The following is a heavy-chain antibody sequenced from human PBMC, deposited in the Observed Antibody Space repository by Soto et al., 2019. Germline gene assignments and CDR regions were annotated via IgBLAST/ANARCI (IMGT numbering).Heavy chain of an antibody. CDR3: ARQLGCTNGVCYRYSPYYYYYYMDV. D-gene: IGHD2-8*01. J-gene: IGHJ6*03. CDR1: GGSISSSSYY. Sequence: PSETLSLTCTVSGGSISSSSYYWGWIRQPPGKGLEWIGSIYYSGSTYYNPSLKSRVTISVDTSKNQFSLKLSSVTAADTAVYYCARQLGCTNGVCYRYSPYYYYYYMDVWGKGTTVTVSS. V-gene: IGHV4-39*01. CDR2: IYYSGST.